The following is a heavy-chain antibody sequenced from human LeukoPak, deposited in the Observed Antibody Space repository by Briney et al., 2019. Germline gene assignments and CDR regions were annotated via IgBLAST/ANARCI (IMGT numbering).Heavy chain of an antibody. V-gene: IGHV3-21*01. J-gene: IGHJ3*02. Sequence: PGGSLRLSCAASGFTFSSYSMNWVRQAPGKGLEWVSSISSSSSYIYYADSVKGRFTISRDNAKNSLYLQMNSLRAEDTAVYYCARPSGSPRDASDIWGQGTMVTVSS. CDR1: GFTFSSYS. D-gene: IGHD3-3*01. CDR2: ISSSSSYI. CDR3: ARPSGSPRDASDI.